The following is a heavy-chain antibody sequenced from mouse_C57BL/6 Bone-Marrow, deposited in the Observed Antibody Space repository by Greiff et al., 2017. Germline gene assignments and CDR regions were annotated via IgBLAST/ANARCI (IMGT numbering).Heavy chain of an antibody. Sequence: VQLQQSVAELVRPGASVKLSCTASGFTFKNTYMHWVKQRPEQGLEWIGSIDPANGNTKYAPKFQGKATITADKSSSTAYLQLSSLTSEDTAIYYCARGRGWVAFWGQGTRVTVSA. CDR3: ARGRGWVAF. J-gene: IGHJ3*01. V-gene: IGHV14-3*01. CDR1: GFTFKNTY. CDR2: IDPANGNT.